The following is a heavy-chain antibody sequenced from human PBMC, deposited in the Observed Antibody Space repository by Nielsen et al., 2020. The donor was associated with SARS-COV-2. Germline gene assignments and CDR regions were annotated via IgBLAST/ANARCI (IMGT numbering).Heavy chain of an antibody. CDR2: ISYDGSKK. V-gene: IGHV3-30*18. CDR3: AKGPDYGDYFGYFDL. D-gene: IGHD4-17*01. Sequence: GESLKISCAASGFTFSSYGMHWVRQAPGKGLEWVAVISYDGSKKYYADSVKGRFPISRDNSKNTLYLQMYSLRVEDTAVYYCAKGPDYGDYFGYFDLWGRGTLVIVSS. J-gene: IGHJ2*01. CDR1: GFTFSSYG.